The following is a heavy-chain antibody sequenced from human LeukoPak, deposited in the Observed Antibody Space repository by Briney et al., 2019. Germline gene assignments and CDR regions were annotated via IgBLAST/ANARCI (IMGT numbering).Heavy chain of an antibody. J-gene: IGHJ5*02. CDR2: IWYDGSNK. Sequence: GGALRLSCAASGFTFSSYGMHCVRHAPGKGVEWVAFIWYDGSNKYYADSVKGRFTLSRHNSKNTLYLQMNSLTAEDTAVYYCAKDQGSSGWYWWFDPWGQGTLLTVSS. V-gene: IGHV3-30*02. D-gene: IGHD6-19*01. CDR1: GFTFSSYG. CDR3: AKDQGSSGWYWWFDP.